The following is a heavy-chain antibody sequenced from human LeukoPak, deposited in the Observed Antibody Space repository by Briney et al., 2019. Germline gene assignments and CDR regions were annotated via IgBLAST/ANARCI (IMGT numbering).Heavy chain of an antibody. CDR2: IYHSGST. V-gene: IGHV4-30-2*01. CDR1: GGSISSGGYY. Sequence: SETLSLTCTVSGGSISSGGYYWSWIRQPPGKGLEWIGYIYHSGSTYYNPSLKSRVTISVDRSKNQSSLKLSSVTAADTAVYYCARLGIPAAISYYFDYWGQGTLVTVSS. D-gene: IGHD2-2*01. J-gene: IGHJ4*02. CDR3: ARLGIPAAISYYFDY.